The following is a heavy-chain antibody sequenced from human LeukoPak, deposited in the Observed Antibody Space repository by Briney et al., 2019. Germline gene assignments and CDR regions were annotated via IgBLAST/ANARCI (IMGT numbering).Heavy chain of an antibody. J-gene: IGHJ4*02. D-gene: IGHD2-2*01. CDR2: IYYSGST. CDR1: GGSISSGGYY. CDR3: AREGLGYCSSTSCSEYYFDY. Sequence: PSQTLSLTCTASGGSISSGGYYWSWIRQHPGKGLEWIGYIYYSGSTYYNPSLKSRVTISVDTSKNQFSLKLSSVTAADTAVYYCAREGLGYCSSTSCSEYYFDYWGQGTLVTVSS. V-gene: IGHV4-31*03.